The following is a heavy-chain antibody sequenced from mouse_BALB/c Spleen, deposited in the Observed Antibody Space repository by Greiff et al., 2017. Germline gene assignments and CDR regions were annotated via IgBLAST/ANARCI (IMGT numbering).Heavy chain of an antibody. J-gene: IGHJ4*01. CDR2: ISSGSSTI. V-gene: IGHV5-17*02. CDR1: GFTFSSFG. Sequence: VKLVESGGGLVQPGGSRKLSCAASGFTFSSFGMHWVRQAPEKGLEWVAYISSGSSTIYYADTVKGRFTISRDNPKNTLFLQMTSLRSEDTAMYYCASCVCDREDEYAIDYWGQGTSVTVSS. CDR3: ASCVCDREDEYAIDY. D-gene: IGHD2-14*01.